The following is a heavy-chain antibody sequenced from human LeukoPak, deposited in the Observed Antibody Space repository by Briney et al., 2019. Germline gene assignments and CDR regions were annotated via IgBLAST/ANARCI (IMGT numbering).Heavy chain of an antibody. CDR3: ARGARGYCADSPYCYSWLDP. CDR1: GGSISSYY. CDR2: IYTSGST. Sequence: PSETLSLTCTVSGGSISSYYWSWIRQPAGKGLEWIGRIYTSGSTNYNPSLKSRVSMSTDTSKDQFSLRLTSVTAADTAVYYCARGARGYCADSPYCYSWLDPWGQGILVTVSS. D-gene: IGHD2-8*02. J-gene: IGHJ5*02. V-gene: IGHV4-4*07.